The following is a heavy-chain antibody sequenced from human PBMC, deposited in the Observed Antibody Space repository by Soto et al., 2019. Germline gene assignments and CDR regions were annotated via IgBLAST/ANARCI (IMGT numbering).Heavy chain of an antibody. CDR1: GYSFTCYW. D-gene: IGHD2-15*01. J-gene: IGHJ6*02. Sequence: VESLKISCNGSGYSFTCYWIGWVRQMPWKGLEWMGIIYPGDSDTRYSPSFQGQVTISADKSISTAYLQWSSLKASDTAMYYCARQRLLLGYCSGGSCYSDYYYGMDVWGQGTTVTVS. V-gene: IGHV5-51*01. CDR2: IYPGDSDT. CDR3: ARQRLLLGYCSGGSCYSDYYYGMDV.